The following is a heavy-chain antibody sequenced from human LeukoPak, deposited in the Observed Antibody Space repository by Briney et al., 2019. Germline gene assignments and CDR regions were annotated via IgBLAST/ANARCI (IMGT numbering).Heavy chain of an antibody. J-gene: IGHJ6*02. Sequence: PGGSLRLSCAVSGFTFSSYGMTWVRQAPGRGLEWVSYISTSSSTIYYADSVKGRFTISRDSAKNALYLQMNSLRAEDTAVYYCARCPRVVAATIYYYGMDVWGQGTTVTVSS. CDR1: GFTFSSYG. D-gene: IGHD2-15*01. V-gene: IGHV3-48*04. CDR3: ARCPRVVAATIYYYGMDV. CDR2: ISTSSSTI.